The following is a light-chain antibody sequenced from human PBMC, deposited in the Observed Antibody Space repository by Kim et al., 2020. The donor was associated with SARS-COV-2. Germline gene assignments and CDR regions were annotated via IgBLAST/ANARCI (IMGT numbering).Light chain of an antibody. J-gene: IGKJ1*01. V-gene: IGKV1-39*01. CDR3: QHSSSSPTWT. CDR1: QSISTF. CDR2: AAS. Sequence: SVGDRVTITCRASQSISTFLNWYQQKPGKAPELLIYAASSLQSGVPSRFSGSGSGTDFTLTISSLQPEDFATYYCQHSSSSPTWTFGQGTKVDIK.